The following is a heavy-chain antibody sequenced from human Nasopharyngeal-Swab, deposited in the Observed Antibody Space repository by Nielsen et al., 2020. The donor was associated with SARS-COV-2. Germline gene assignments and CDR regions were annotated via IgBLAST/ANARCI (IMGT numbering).Heavy chain of an antibody. D-gene: IGHD2-15*01. CDR3: AKDSPDYCSGGSCYGMDV. J-gene: IGHJ6*02. CDR2: ISYDGSNK. V-gene: IGHV3-30-3*01. CDR1: GFTFSSYA. Sequence: GESLKISCAASGFTFSSYAMHWVRQAPGKGLEWVAVISYDGSNKYYADSVKGRFTISRDNSKNTLYLQMNSLRAEDTAVYYCAKDSPDYCSGGSCYGMDVWGQGTTVTVSS.